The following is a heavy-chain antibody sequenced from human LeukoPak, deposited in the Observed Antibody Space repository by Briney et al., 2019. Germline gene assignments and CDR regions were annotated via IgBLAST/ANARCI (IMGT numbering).Heavy chain of an antibody. V-gene: IGHV1-46*01. Sequence: GASVKVSRKASGYTFTSYYMHWVRQAPGQGLEWMGIINPSGGSTSYAQKFQGRVTMTRDTSTSTVYMELSSLRSEDTAVYYCARARGTSSWDTGVFQHWGQGTLVTVSS. J-gene: IGHJ1*01. D-gene: IGHD6-13*01. CDR1: GYTFTSYY. CDR2: INPSGGST. CDR3: ARARGTSSWDTGVFQH.